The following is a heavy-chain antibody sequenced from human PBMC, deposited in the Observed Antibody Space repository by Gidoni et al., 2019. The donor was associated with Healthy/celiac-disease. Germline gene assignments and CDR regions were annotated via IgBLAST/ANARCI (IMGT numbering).Heavy chain of an antibody. CDR2: IYYSGST. V-gene: IGHV4-61*01. Sequence: QVQLQESGQGLVKPSETLSLTCTVSGGSVSSGSYYWSWIRQPPGKGLEWIGYIYYSGSTNYNPSLKSRVTISVDTSKNQFSLKLSSVTAADTAVYYCARGRFSTSHNFDYWGQGTLVTVSS. D-gene: IGHD2-2*01. J-gene: IGHJ4*02. CDR3: ARGRFSTSHNFDY. CDR1: GGSVSSGSYY.